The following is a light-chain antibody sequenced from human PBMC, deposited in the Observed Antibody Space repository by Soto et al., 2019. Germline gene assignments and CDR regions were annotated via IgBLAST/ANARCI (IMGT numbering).Light chain of an antibody. CDR1: QSLVHSNGDTY. CDR3: MQGSHFPWT. V-gene: IGKV2-24*01. J-gene: IGKJ1*01. Sequence: EIVMTQAPLSSPVTLGQPASISCRSSQSLVHSNGDTYLSWLHQRPGQTPRLLIYKISNRFSGVPDKFSGSGAGTDFTLTISRVEADDVGVYYCMQGSHFPWTFGQGTKVDIK. CDR2: KIS.